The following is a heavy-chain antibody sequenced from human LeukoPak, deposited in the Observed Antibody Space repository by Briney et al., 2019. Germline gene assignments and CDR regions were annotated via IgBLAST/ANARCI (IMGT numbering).Heavy chain of an antibody. CDR1: GGSISSYY. D-gene: IGHD6-13*01. CDR2: IYYSGST. Sequence: SETLSLTCTVSGGSISSYYWSWIRQPPGKGLEWIGYIYYSGSTNCNPSLKSRVTISVDTSKNQFSLKLSSVTAADTAVYYCARLGPYSSSWYDYWGQGTLVTVSS. J-gene: IGHJ4*02. V-gene: IGHV4-59*08. CDR3: ARLGPYSSSWYDY.